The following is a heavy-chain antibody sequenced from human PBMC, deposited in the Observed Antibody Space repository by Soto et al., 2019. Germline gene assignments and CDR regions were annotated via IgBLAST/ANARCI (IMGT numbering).Heavy chain of an antibody. CDR3: ARRLAGRYYYYMDV. CDR2: IYYSGNT. D-gene: IGHD3-10*01. CDR1: GGSISSYY. V-gene: IGHV4-59*08. J-gene: IGHJ6*03. Sequence: QVQLQESGPGLVKPSETLSLTCTVSGGSISSYYWSWIRQPPGKGLEWIGYIYYSGNTNYNPSLKSRVTISVDTSKNQFSLKLSSVTAADTAVYYCARRLAGRYYYYMDVWGKGTTVTVSS.